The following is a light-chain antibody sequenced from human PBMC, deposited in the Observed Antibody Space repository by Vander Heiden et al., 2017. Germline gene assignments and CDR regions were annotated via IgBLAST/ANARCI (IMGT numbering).Light chain of an antibody. V-gene: IGLV3-19*01. CDR3: GSPASAAEHCL. CDR1: SLRSYD. J-gene: IGLJ1*01. CDR2: GKS. Sequence: SSELTQDPAASVALGQTVRITCHEDSLRSYDATWYQQRPGQAPLVVRYGKSNRPSGIPDRFAGSESGTTALFNITWAQAEDEADYYGGSPASAAEHCLFGGGTKVTVL.